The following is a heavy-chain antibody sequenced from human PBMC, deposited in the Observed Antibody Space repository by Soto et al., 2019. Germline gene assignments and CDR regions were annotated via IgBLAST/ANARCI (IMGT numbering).Heavy chain of an antibody. Sequence: EVQLLESGGGLVQPGGSLRLSCAASGFTFSSYAMSWVRQAPGKGLEWVSAISGSGGSTYYADSVKGRFTISRDNSKNTLYLQMNSLRAEDTAVYYCAKDEKYSWCSVQIFHFDYWVQGTLVTVSS. V-gene: IGHV3-23*01. D-gene: IGHD2-8*02. CDR1: GFTFSSYA. CDR3: AKDEKYSWCSVQIFHFDY. J-gene: IGHJ4*02. CDR2: ISGSGGST.